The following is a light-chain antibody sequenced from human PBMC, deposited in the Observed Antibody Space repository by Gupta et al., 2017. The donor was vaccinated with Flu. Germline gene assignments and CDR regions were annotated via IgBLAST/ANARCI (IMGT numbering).Light chain of an antibody. CDR3: QQSHSIPRT. CDR2: AAS. Sequence: DIQMTQSPSSLSASVGDRVTITCRASQSIDKYLNWYQQKPGKAPKVLIYAASSLQSGVPSRFSGSGSGTEFTLTISSLQPEDFATYFCQQSHSIPRTFGPGTRVDSK. V-gene: IGKV1-39*01. J-gene: IGKJ3*01. CDR1: QSIDKY.